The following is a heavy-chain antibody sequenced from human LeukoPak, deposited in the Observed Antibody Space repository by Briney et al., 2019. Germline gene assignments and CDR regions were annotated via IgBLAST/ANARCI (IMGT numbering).Heavy chain of an antibody. CDR3: ARARPGYSYGYSGGTCFDY. Sequence: PSETLSLTCAVYGGSFSGYYWSWIRQPPGKGLEWIGEINHSGSTNYNPSLKSRVTISVDTSKNQFSLKLSSATAADTAVYYCARARPGYSYGYSGGTCFDYWGQGTLVTVSS. D-gene: IGHD5-18*01. V-gene: IGHV4-34*01. J-gene: IGHJ4*02. CDR2: INHSGST. CDR1: GGSFSGYY.